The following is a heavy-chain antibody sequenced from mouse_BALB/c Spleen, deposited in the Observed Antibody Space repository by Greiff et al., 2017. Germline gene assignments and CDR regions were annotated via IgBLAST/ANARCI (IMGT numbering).Heavy chain of an antibody. Sequence: QVQLQQSGPGLVAPSQSLSITCTVSGFSLTGYGVNWVRQPPGKGLEWLGMIWGDGSTDYNSALKSRLSISKDNSKSQVFLKMNSLQTDDTARYYCARDYYGSPSWFAYWGQGTLVTVSA. CDR2: IWGDGST. J-gene: IGHJ3*01. CDR1: GFSLTGYG. V-gene: IGHV2-6-7*01. CDR3: ARDYYGSPSWFAY. D-gene: IGHD1-1*01.